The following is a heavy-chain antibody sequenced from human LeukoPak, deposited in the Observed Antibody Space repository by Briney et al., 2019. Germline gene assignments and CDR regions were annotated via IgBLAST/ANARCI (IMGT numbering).Heavy chain of an antibody. CDR3: ARLKGGLVKLRECYFDY. CDR1: GYSFSTYW. J-gene: IGHJ4*02. CDR2: MYPDDSDT. Sequence: GESLQISCKASGYSFSTYWIAWVRQLPGKGLELMGIMYPDDSDTRYSPCFQGQVTISADKSINTAYLQWNSLKASDTAMYYCARLKGGLVKLRECYFDYWGQGTLVTV. D-gene: IGHD4-17*01. V-gene: IGHV5-51*01.